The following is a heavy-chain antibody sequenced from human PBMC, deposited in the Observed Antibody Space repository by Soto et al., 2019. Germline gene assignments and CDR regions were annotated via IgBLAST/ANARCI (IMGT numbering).Heavy chain of an antibody. Sequence: QVQLQESGPGLVKPSQTLSLTCTVSGGSIGSGGYYWTWIRQRPGKGLEWIGYIYYSGSTYYNPSXKXXLTISIDTSKNHFSLKLTSVTAADTAVYYCARETMVRGVNYWGQGTLVTVSS. CDR1: GGSIGSGGYY. CDR3: ARETMVRGVNY. J-gene: IGHJ4*02. CDR2: IYYSGST. D-gene: IGHD3-10*01. V-gene: IGHV4-31*03.